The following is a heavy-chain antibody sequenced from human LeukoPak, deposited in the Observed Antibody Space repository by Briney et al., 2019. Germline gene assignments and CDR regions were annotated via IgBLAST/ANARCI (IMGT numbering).Heavy chain of an antibody. V-gene: IGHV3-21*01. D-gene: IGHD3-22*01. CDR3: AKDGSSYYYIYY. J-gene: IGHJ4*02. CDR1: GFTFSSYS. Sequence: GGSLRLSCAASGFTFSSYSMNWVRQAPGKGLEWVSSISSSSSYIYYADSVKGRFTVSRDDSKSTLYLQMNSLRADDTAVYYCAKDGSSYYYIYYWGQGTLVTVSS. CDR2: ISSSSSYI.